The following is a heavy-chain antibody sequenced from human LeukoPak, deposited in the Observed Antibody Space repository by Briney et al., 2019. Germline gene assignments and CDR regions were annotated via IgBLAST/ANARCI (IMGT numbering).Heavy chain of an antibody. V-gene: IGHV3-49*04. CDR1: GFTFGDYA. D-gene: IGHD6-13*01. CDR3: ARHHSSWEYYYYMDV. J-gene: IGHJ6*03. CDR2: IRSKAYGGTT. Sequence: GGSLRLSCTASGFTFGDYAMSWVRQAPGKGLEWVGFIRSKAYGGTTEYAASVKGRFTISRDDSKSIAYLQMNSLKTEDTAVYYCARHHSSWEYYYYMDVWGKGTTVTVSS.